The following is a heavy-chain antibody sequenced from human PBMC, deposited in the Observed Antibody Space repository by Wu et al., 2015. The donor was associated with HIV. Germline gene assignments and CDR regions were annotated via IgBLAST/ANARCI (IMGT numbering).Heavy chain of an antibody. J-gene: IGHJ4*02. CDR1: RSTFTGHH. CDR3: AHSENDWLLVDY. D-gene: IGHD3-9*01. V-gene: IGHV1-2*02. CDR2: INPNSGGT. Sequence: QVQLVQSGAEVKKPGASVKVSCKASRSTFTGHHLHWVRQAPGQGLEWMGWINPNSGGTKYAQKFQGRVTMTRDTSISTAYLELSRLKSDDTAMYYCAHSENDWLLVDYWGQGTLVTVSS.